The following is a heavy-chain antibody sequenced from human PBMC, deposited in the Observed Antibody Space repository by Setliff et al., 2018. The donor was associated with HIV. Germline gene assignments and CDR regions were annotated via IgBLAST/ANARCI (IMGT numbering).Heavy chain of an antibody. J-gene: IGHJ4*02. CDR1: GGSISSGSYY. D-gene: IGHD3-22*01. V-gene: IGHV4-61*09. CDR3: ARLRITMIMMLNYFDY. Sequence: SETLSLTCTVSGGSISSGSYYWSWIRQPAGKGLEWIGYIYTTGSTNYNPSLTSRVTMSVDTSKNQFSLRLTSVTAADTAVYFCARLRITMIMMLNYFDYWGQGTLVTVSS. CDR2: IYTTGST.